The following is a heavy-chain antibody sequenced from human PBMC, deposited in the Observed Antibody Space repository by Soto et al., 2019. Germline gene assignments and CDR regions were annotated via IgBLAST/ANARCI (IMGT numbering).Heavy chain of an antibody. D-gene: IGHD2-2*01. V-gene: IGHV1-2*04. CDR3: ARGGGPAAPPGYNWFDP. CDR1: GYTFTGYY. J-gene: IGHJ5*01. Sequence: QVQLVQSGAEVKKPGASVKVSCKASGYTFTGYYMHWVRRAPGQGLEWMVWINPNSGGTNYAQKFQGWVTMTRDTSISTAYMELSRLRSDDTAVYYCARGGGPAAPPGYNWFDPWGQGTLVTVSS. CDR2: INPNSGGT.